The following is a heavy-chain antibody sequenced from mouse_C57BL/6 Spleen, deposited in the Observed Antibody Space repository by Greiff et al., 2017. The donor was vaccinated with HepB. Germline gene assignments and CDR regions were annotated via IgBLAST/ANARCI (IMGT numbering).Heavy chain of an antibody. Sequence: QVQLQQSGAELVKPGASVKLSCKASGYTFTEYTIHWVKQRSGQGLEWIGWFYPGSGSIKYNEKFKDKATLTADKSSSTVYMELSRLTSEDSAVYFCARPIYDYDDEDHYYAMDYWGQGTSVTVSS. CDR3: ARPIYDYDDEDHYYAMDY. D-gene: IGHD2-4*01. J-gene: IGHJ4*01. CDR1: GYTFTEYT. V-gene: IGHV1-62-2*01. CDR2: FYPGSGSI.